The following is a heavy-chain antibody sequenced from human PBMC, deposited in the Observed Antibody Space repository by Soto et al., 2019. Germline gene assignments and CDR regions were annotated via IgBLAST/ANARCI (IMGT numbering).Heavy chain of an antibody. V-gene: IGHV3-21*06. CDR2: ISGGGSYI. J-gene: IGHJ6*02. Sequence: GALRLSCSASGFTFSDENMSWVRQVPGKGLEWVSGISGGGSYIFYADSVQGRFSISRDNPKNSLFLEMNSLRVEDTAVYYCARDSDCHSTSCFFPPHVWGQGTTVTVSS. CDR1: GFTFSDEN. CDR3: ARDSDCHSTSCFFPPHV. D-gene: IGHD2-2*01.